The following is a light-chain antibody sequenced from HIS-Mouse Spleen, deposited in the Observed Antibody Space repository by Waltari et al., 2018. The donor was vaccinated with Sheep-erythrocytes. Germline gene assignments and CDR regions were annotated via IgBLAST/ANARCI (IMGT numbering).Light chain of an antibody. CDR2: DAS. CDR3: HQYDNLPLT. Sequence: DIQMTQSPSSLSASVGDRVTITCQASQDISNYLNWYQQKQGKAPKLLIYDASNLETGVPSMFSGSGSGTDFTFTISSLQPEDIATYYCHQYDNLPLTFGGGTKVEIK. V-gene: IGKV1-33*01. CDR1: QDISNY. J-gene: IGKJ4*01.